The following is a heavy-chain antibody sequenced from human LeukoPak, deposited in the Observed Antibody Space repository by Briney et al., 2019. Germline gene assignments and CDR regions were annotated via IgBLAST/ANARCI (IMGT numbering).Heavy chain of an antibody. CDR1: GYSFIDYY. Sequence: GASVKVSCKASGYSFIDYYIHWVRQAPGQGLEWMGWINPNSDGTNYAQKFPGRVTMTRDTSISTAYMELRSLRSDDTAVYYCARDSVDDSGTYYNDSPDYWGQGTLVTVSS. V-gene: IGHV1-2*02. J-gene: IGHJ4*02. CDR3: ARDSVDDSGTYYNDSPDY. D-gene: IGHD3-10*01. CDR2: INPNSDGT.